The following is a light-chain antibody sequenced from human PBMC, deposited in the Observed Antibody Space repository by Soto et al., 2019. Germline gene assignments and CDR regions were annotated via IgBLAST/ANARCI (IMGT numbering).Light chain of an antibody. Sequence: VLTQSPAILSLSPGERATLSCRASQSVNSYVAWYQQKPGQAPRLLIYDASNRASGTPARFTGSGSGTEFTLTISSLEPEDFEVYYCQQRTIWPRTFGQGTKV. CDR2: DAS. V-gene: IGKV3-11*01. CDR1: QSVNSY. CDR3: QQRTIWPRT. J-gene: IGKJ1*01.